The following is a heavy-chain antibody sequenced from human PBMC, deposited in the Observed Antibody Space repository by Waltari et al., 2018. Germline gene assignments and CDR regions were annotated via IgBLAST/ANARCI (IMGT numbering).Heavy chain of an antibody. CDR3: ARALYDFSNYNSDYKQYTMDV. CDR1: GGTFSTYA. V-gene: IGHV1-69*04. CDR2: IITILDII. D-gene: IGHD4-4*01. J-gene: IGHJ6*02. Sequence: QVQLVQSGAEVKKPGSSVKVSCKASGGTFSTYALNWVRQAPGQGPEWMGRIITILDIINYAQNFQGRVTITADKSTSTVYMELSSLRSEDTAVYYCARALYDFSNYNSDYKQYTMDVWGQGTTVTVSS.